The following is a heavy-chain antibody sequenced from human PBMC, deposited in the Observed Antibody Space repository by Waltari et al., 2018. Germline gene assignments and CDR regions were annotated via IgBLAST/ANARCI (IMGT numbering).Heavy chain of an antibody. V-gene: IGHV1-8*01. Sequence: QVQLVQSGAEVKKPGASVKVSCKAYGYTFTSYDINWVRQATGQGLEWMGWMNPNSGNTGYAQKFQGRVTITADESTSTAYMELSSLRSEDTAVYYCARDYYDSSGPAVFQHWGQGTLVTVSS. CDR1: GYTFTSYD. CDR2: MNPNSGNT. D-gene: IGHD3-22*01. J-gene: IGHJ1*01. CDR3: ARDYYDSSGPAVFQH.